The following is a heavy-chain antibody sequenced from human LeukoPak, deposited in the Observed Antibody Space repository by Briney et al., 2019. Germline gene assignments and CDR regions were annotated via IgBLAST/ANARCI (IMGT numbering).Heavy chain of an antibody. CDR1: GFNFITYT. CDR2: ISSSSSHI. CDR3: AGHRETSSLFDY. V-gene: IGHV3-21*01. Sequence: PGGSLRLSCAASGFNFITYTMNWVRQAPGKGLEWVSSISSSSSHIYYADSVKGRFTISRDDAKNSLYLHMNSLRAEDTAVYYCAGHRETSSLFDYWGQGTLVTVSS. J-gene: IGHJ4*02.